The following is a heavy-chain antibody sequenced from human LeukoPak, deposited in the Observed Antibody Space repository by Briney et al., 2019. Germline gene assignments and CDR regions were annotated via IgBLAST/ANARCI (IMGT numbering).Heavy chain of an antibody. J-gene: IGHJ4*02. CDR3: VRGRSGTSFFDY. CDR2: IYSGGST. CDR1: GFTVSTNH. V-gene: IGHV3-66*01. D-gene: IGHD3-10*01. Sequence: GGSLRLSCAASGFTVSTNHMSWVRQAPGKGLEWVSVIYSGGSTDYADSAKDRFTISRDNSKNTIFLQMKSLRAEDTAVYYRVRGRSGTSFFDYWGQGTLVTVSS.